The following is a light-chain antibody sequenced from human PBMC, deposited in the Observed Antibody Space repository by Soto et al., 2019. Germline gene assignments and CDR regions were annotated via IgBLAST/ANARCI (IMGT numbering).Light chain of an antibody. CDR2: ATS. CDR3: QKYDSAPLT. J-gene: IGKJ4*01. Sequence: DIQITQSPSFMAAAAGERVTLAFRASQDISNLLAWYQQKPGKAPTLLIYATSNLQRGVPSRFSGSGSGTDFTLTISSLQPEDVATYYCQKYDSAPLTFGGGTKVDIK. CDR1: QDISNL. V-gene: IGKV1-12*01.